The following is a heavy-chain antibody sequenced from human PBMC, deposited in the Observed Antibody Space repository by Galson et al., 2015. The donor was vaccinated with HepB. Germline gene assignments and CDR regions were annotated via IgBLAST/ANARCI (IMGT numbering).Heavy chain of an antibody. J-gene: IGHJ6*03. D-gene: IGHD2-2*01. CDR1: GGSFSGYY. CDR2: INHSGST. CDR3: ARGTRRDTVVVPPIYYYMDV. Sequence: TLSLTCAVYGGSFSGYYWSWIRQPPGKGLEWIGEINHSGSTNYNPSLKSRVTISVDTSKNQFSLKLSSVTAADTAVYYCARGTRRDTVVVPPIYYYMDVWGKGTTVTVSS. V-gene: IGHV4-34*01.